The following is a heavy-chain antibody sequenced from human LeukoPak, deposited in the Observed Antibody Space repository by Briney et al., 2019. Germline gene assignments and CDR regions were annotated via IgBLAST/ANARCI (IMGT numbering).Heavy chain of an antibody. D-gene: IGHD3-22*01. CDR3: VLLYYYDSSGFDY. V-gene: IGHV3-66*01. CDR1: GFTVSSNY. CDR2: IYSGGST. J-gene: IGHJ4*02. Sequence: GGSLRLSCAASGFTVSSNYMSWVRQAPGKGLEWVSVIYSGGSTYYADSVKGRFTISRDNSKNTLYLQMNSLRAEDTAVYYCVLLYYYDSSGFDYWGQGTLVTVSS.